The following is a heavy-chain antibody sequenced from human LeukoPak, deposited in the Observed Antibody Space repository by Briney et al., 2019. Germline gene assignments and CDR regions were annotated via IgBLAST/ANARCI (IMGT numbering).Heavy chain of an antibody. V-gene: IGHV3-48*03. J-gene: IGHJ4*02. CDR3: ARTSGWYGPSGFDY. Sequence: GGSLRLSCAASGFTFSSYEMNWVRQAPGKGLEWVSYIISSGSTIYYADSVKGRFTISRDNAKNSLYLQMNSLRAEDTAVYYCARTSGWYGPSGFDYWGQGTPVTVSS. CDR2: IISSGSTI. D-gene: IGHD6-19*01. CDR1: GFTFSSYE.